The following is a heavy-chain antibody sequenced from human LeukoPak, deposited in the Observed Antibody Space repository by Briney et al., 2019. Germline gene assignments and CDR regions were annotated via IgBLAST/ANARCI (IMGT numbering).Heavy chain of an antibody. CDR1: GGSISSYY. CDR3: ARDTPYDSSGYYPRAYYYYGMDV. D-gene: IGHD3-22*01. CDR2: IYYSGST. J-gene: IGHJ6*02. V-gene: IGHV4-59*01. Sequence: PSETLPLTCTVSGGSISSYYWSWIRQPPGKGLEWIGYIYYSGSTNYNPSLKSRVTISVDTSKNQFSLKLSSVTAADTAVYYCARDTPYDSSGYYPRAYYYYGMDVWGQGTTVTVSS.